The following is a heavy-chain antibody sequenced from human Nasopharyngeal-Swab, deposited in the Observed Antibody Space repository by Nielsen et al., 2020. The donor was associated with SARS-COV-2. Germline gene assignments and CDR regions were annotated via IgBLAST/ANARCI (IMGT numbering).Heavy chain of an antibody. Sequence: GGSLRLSCAASGFTFSSYSMNWVRQAPGKGLEWVSSISSSSSYIYYADSVKGRFTISRDNAKNSLYLQMNSLRAEDTAVYYCARDYPYSSSWYPYYYYYMDVWGKGTTVTVPS. CDR2: ISSSSSYI. V-gene: IGHV3-21*01. CDR3: ARDYPYSSSWYPYYYYYMDV. D-gene: IGHD6-13*01. CDR1: GFTFSSYS. J-gene: IGHJ6*03.